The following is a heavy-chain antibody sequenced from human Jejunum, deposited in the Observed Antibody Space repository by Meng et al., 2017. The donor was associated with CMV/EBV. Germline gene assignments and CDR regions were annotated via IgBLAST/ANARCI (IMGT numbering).Heavy chain of an antibody. CDR1: GFTLSTYG. J-gene: IGHJ4*02. CDR3: AKDVSMYYYDASGYPGDS. D-gene: IGHD3-22*01. Sequence: QVQLVESGGGVVQPGGSLRRSCESSGFTLSTYGIHWVRQAPGKGLEWVAFMRYDGLNADYSDSVRGRFTISRDISKNTMFLQMNSLRAEDTAVYYCAKDVSMYYYDASGYPGDSWGQGPLVTVYS. CDR2: MRYDGLNA. V-gene: IGHV3-30*02.